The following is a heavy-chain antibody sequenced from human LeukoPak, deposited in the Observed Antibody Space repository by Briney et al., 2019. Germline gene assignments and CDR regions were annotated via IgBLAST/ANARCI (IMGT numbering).Heavy chain of an antibody. V-gene: IGHV3-23*01. Sequence: QAGGSLRLSCAASGFIFSSYAMSWVRQAPGKGLEWVSAISGSGGSTYYADSVKGRFTISRDNSKNTLYLQMNSLRAEDTAVYYCAKDRTYYDSSGYYSFPFDYWGQGTLVTVSS. CDR1: GFIFSSYA. J-gene: IGHJ4*02. D-gene: IGHD3-22*01. CDR3: AKDRTYYDSSGYYSFPFDY. CDR2: ISGSGGST.